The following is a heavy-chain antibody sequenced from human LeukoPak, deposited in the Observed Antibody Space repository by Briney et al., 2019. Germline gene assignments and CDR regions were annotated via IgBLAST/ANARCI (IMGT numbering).Heavy chain of an antibody. D-gene: IGHD3-22*01. CDR3: ARCSSRYLSTSYSDY. J-gene: IGHJ4*02. Sequence: GASVKVSCTASGYTLTSYGISWVRQAPGQGLEWMGWISTYNGNTKYAQNLQGRVTMTTDTSTNTAYMELRSLRSDDTAVYFCARCSSRYLSTSYSDYWGQGTLVTVSS. V-gene: IGHV1-18*01. CDR2: ISTYNGNT. CDR1: GYTLTSYG.